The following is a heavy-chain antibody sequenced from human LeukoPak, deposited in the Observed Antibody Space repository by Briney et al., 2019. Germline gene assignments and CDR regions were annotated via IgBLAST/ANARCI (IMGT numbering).Heavy chain of an antibody. Sequence: PGRSLRLSCAASGFTFSSYWMHWVRQAPGKGLVWVSRINSDGRSTNYADSVKGRFSISRDNAENTLYLQMNSLRVEDTAVYYCVRGADTGYSSDSWGQGTLVTVSS. D-gene: IGHD3-9*01. J-gene: IGHJ4*02. CDR2: INSDGRST. CDR3: VRGADTGYSSDS. V-gene: IGHV3-74*01. CDR1: GFTFSSYW.